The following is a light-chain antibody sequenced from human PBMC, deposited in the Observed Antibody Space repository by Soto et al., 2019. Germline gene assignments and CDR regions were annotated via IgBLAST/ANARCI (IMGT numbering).Light chain of an antibody. CDR1: QSVSSTY. V-gene: IGKV3-20*01. J-gene: IGKJ4*01. Sequence: EIVLTQSPGTLSLSPGERATLSCRASQSVSSTYLAWYQQKPGQAPSLLIYGASRRATGIPARFSGSGSGTDFTLTISRLEPEDFAEYYCQQYERSPTTFGGGTKVEIK. CDR3: QQYERSPTT. CDR2: GAS.